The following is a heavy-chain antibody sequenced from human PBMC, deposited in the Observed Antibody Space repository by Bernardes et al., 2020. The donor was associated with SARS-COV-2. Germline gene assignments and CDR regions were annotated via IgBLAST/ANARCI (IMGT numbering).Heavy chain of an antibody. J-gene: IGHJ3*02. Sequence: SETLSLTCSVSGGSINSGNFYWNWIRQPAGQGLEWIGRIYITGDTDYNPSLKSRVTISLDASKNQFSLKLSSVTATDTAVYYCARDSGSYYSLYALDIWGQGTMVTVST. CDR2: IYITGDT. V-gene: IGHV4-61*02. CDR3: ARDSGSYYSLYALDI. D-gene: IGHD1-26*01. CDR1: GGSINSGNFY.